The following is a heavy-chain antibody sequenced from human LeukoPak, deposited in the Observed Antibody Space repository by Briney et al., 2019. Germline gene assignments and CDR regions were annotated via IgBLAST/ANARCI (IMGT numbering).Heavy chain of an antibody. Sequence: GGSLRLSCAASGFTFSSYSMTWVRQAPGKGLEWVSSISSSSSYIYYADSVKGRFTISRDNAKNSLYLQMNSLRAEDTAVYYCARGSYSSGWYNYYYYGMDVWGQGTTVTVSS. V-gene: IGHV3-21*01. CDR1: GFTFSSYS. D-gene: IGHD6-19*01. J-gene: IGHJ6*02. CDR3: ARGSYSSGWYNYYYYGMDV. CDR2: ISSSSSYI.